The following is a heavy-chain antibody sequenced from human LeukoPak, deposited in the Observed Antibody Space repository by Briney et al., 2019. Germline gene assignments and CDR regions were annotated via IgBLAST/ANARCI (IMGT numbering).Heavy chain of an antibody. J-gene: IGHJ4*02. CDR3: VIVRGAR. Sequence: GRSLRLSCAASASTFSRSYMGWVRQAPRKGLERVALMRLAGSVTYYVESVKGRFTISRDNTKNLLYLHMNILRAEDTAVYYCVIVRGARWGQGTLVTVSS. CDR1: ASTFSRSY. D-gene: IGHD3-10*01. CDR2: MRLAGSVT. V-gene: IGHV3-7*01.